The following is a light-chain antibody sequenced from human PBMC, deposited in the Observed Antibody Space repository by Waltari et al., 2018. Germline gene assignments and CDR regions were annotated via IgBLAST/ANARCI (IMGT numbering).Light chain of an antibody. V-gene: IGKV4-1*01. CDR3: QQHFTIPLT. CDR1: QSFLYTSNNKNY. J-gene: IGKJ4*01. Sequence: DIVLTQAPDSLAVSLGETATITCESSQSFLYTSNNKNYLTWYQQKPGQPPKLLISWESTRESGVPDRFSGSGSGTDFTLTISSLQAEDVAVYFCQQHFTIPLTFGGGTRVEIK. CDR2: WES.